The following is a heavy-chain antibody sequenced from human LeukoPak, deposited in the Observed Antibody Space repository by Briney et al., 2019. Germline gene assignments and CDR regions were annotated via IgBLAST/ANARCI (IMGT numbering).Heavy chain of an antibody. J-gene: IGHJ4*02. V-gene: IGHV5-51*01. Sequence: GESLKISCKGSGYTIGSFGSYWIAWVRRMPGKGLEWMGSIYPIDSDTRYNPSFEGQVTVTVDRSISTAYLQWSSLKASGTAVYYRARVNSDRWFFDCWGQGSLLTVSS. CDR1: GYTIGSFGSYW. CDR3: ARVNSDRWFFDC. CDR2: IYPIDSDT. D-gene: IGHD3-9*01.